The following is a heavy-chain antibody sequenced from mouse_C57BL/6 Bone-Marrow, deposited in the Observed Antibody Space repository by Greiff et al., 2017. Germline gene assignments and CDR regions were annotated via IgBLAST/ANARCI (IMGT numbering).Heavy chain of an antibody. J-gene: IGHJ2*01. Sequence: VKLMESGPGLVAPSPSLSITCTVSGFSLTSYGVHWVRQPPGKGLAWLVVIWSDGSTTYNSALKSRLSISKDNSKSQVFLRMNSLQTDDTAMYYCARHSLLLGEYGIPFDDWGQGTTLTVSS. CDR2: IWSDGST. V-gene: IGHV2-6-1*01. CDR1: GFSLTSYG. CDR3: ARHSLLLGEYGIPFDD. D-gene: IGHD2-1*01.